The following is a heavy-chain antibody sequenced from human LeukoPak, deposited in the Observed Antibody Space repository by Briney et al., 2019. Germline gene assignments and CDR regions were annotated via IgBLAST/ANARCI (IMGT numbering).Heavy chain of an antibody. J-gene: IGHJ4*02. CDR3: AKDREGTIADYIDY. D-gene: IGHD1-7*01. V-gene: IGHV3-23*01. Sequence: VGSLTVSRVASRFSLRSHAMSWVRYAPWKGLEWVSSIRGSGGSTYYADAVKGRFTISRDNSKNTLYLQMNSLRGEDTAVYYCAKDREGTIADYIDYWGQGTLVNVSS. CDR1: RFSLRSHA. CDR2: IRGSGGST.